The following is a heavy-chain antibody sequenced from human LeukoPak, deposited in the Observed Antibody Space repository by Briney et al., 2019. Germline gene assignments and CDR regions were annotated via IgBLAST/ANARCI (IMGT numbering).Heavy chain of an antibody. CDR1: GFTFSSYA. V-gene: IGHV3-23*01. Sequence: GGSLRLSCAASGFTFSSYAMSWVRQAPGKGLEWVSAISGSGGSTYYADSVKGRFTISRENSKNTLWLQMNSLRAEDTAVYYCARLHYDVLTGPFDYWGRGTLVTVSS. J-gene: IGHJ4*02. CDR3: ARLHYDVLTGPFDY. CDR2: ISGSGGST. D-gene: IGHD3-9*01.